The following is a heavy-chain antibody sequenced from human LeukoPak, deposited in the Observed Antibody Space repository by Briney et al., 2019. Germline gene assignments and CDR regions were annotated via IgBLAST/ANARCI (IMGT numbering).Heavy chain of an antibody. Sequence: GGSLRLSCAASGFTFNNYGMHWVRQAPGKGLEGVSFIRLDGTNQYSDSVKGRFTISRDNSRNTLYLQMSSLSVEDTAVYYCAKDLSWSSAPNYYYYCGMDVGGQGPTVTVSS. V-gene: IGHV3-30*02. D-gene: IGHD6-25*01. J-gene: IGHJ6*02. CDR2: IRLDGTNQ. CDR1: GFTFNNYG. CDR3: AKDLSWSSAPNYYYYCGMDV.